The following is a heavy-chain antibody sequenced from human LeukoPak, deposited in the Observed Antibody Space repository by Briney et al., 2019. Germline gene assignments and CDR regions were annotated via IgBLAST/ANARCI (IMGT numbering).Heavy chain of an antibody. CDR2: ISKNSDSV. D-gene: IGHD2-2*01. J-gene: IGHJ4*02. CDR3: VSCRESSSSCSLDY. Sequence: GGSLRLSCAASGFTVSNKYMNWVRQTPAKGLELVSFISKNSDSVYYADSVKGRFTISRDNAKNSLYLEMDSVRVDDTAVYYCVSCRESSSSCSLDYWGQGTRVFVSS. V-gene: IGHV3-21*01. CDR1: GFTVSNKY.